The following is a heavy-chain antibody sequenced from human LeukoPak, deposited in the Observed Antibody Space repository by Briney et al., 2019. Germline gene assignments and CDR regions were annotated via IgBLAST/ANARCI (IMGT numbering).Heavy chain of an antibody. J-gene: IGHJ4*02. V-gene: IGHV1-69-2*01. D-gene: IGHD5-12*01. CDR1: GYNFIANS. Sequence: GATVKISCKTSGYNFIANSIHWVRQAPGKGLEWMGRFHPPDDEAKYLERFDGRIAITADTSTDTSYLELKGLTSDDTALYFCAVGRGFAQGRLEEWGQGTLITVSS. CDR3: AVGRGFAQGRLEE. CDR2: FHPPDDEA.